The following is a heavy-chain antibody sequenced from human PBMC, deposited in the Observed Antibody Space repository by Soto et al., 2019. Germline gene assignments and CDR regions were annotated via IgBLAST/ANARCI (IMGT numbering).Heavy chain of an antibody. J-gene: IGHJ3*02. CDR2: ISNRGDT. D-gene: IGHD2-15*01. CDR1: GFIVSNTY. V-gene: IGHV3-66*01. CDR3: VREPRYCSGGSCSIMGDAFDI. Sequence: GGSLRLSCTASGFIVSNTYVNWVRQAPGKGLEWVSVISNRGDTDYADSVRGRFSISTDSSKNALYLQMNSLRAEDSAVYYCVREPRYCSGGSCSIMGDAFDIWGQGTMVTVSS.